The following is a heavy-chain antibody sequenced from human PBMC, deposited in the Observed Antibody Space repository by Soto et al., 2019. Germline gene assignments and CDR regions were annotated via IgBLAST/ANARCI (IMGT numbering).Heavy chain of an antibody. CDR3: ARGLRPKIAAAGTYFDY. V-gene: IGHV4-34*01. CDR1: GGSFSGYY. Sequence: QVQLQQWGAGLLKPSETLSLTCAVYGGSFSGYYWSWIRQPPGKGLEWIGEINHSGSTNYNPSLKSRVTISVDTSKNQFSLKLSSVTAADTAVYYCARGLRPKIAAAGTYFDYWGQGTLVTVSS. CDR2: INHSGST. D-gene: IGHD6-13*01. J-gene: IGHJ4*02.